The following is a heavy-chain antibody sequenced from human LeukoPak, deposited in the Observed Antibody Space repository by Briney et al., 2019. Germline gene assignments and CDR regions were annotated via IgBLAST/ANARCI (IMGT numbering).Heavy chain of an antibody. J-gene: IGHJ4*02. CDR2: IYSGGST. CDR3: AKDGFRLGDLSPVDY. V-gene: IGHV3-66*01. D-gene: IGHD3-16*02. CDR1: EFSVGSNY. Sequence: PGGSLRLTCAASEFSVGSNYMTWVRQAPGKGLEWVSLIYSGGSTYYADSVKGRFTISRDNSKNTLYLQMNSLRAEDTAVYYCAKDGFRLGDLSPVDYWGQGTLVTVSS.